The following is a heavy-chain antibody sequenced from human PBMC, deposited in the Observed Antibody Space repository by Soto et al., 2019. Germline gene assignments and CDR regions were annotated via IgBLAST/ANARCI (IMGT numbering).Heavy chain of an antibody. CDR3: ARGPYSSSWYNWFDP. CDR2: MSSSSSYI. V-gene: IGHV3-21*01. CDR1: GLSFSTYS. J-gene: IGHJ5*02. Sequence: WGSLRLSCAPYGLSFSTYSMNSVRQAPGKGLEWVSSMSSSSSYISYADSVKGRFTISRNNAKNSLYLQMNSLRAEDTALYYCARGPYSSSWYNWFDPRGQGTLVTSSS. D-gene: IGHD6-13*01.